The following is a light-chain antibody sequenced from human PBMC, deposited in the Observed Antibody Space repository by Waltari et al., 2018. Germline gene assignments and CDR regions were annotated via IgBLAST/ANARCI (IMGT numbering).Light chain of an antibody. CDR3: QSADSSGTYVV. V-gene: IGLV3-25*03. Sequence: SYELTQPPSASVSPGQMARITCSGDALPKQYAFWYQKKPGRAPTVVMYKDSERPSGIPERFSGSSSGTTATLTISGVQADDEADYYCQSADSSGTYVVFGGGTKLTVL. J-gene: IGLJ2*01. CDR2: KDS. CDR1: ALPKQY.